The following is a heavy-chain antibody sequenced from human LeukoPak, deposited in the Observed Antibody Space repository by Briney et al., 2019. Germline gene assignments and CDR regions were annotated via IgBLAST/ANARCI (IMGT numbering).Heavy chain of an antibody. J-gene: IGHJ4*02. D-gene: IGHD3-16*01. CDR1: GFTFSSYG. Sequence: GGSLRLSCAASGFTFSSYGMHWVRQAPGKGLEWVAVISYDGSNKYYADSVKGRFTISRDNSKNTLYLQMNSLRAEDTAVYYCAKQAYVLDYWGQGTLVTVSS. V-gene: IGHV3-30*18. CDR2: ISYDGSNK. CDR3: AKQAYVLDY.